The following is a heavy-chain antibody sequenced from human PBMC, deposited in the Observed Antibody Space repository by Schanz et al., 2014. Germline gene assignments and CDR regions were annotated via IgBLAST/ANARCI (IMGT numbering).Heavy chain of an antibody. V-gene: IGHV1-69*02. CDR3: AGAFDSSGYYFDY. D-gene: IGHD3-22*01. CDR2: IIPVLNIA. CDR1: GGTFSRLT. J-gene: IGHJ4*02. Sequence: QVQLVQSGADVKKPGSSVRVSCKASGGTFSRLTFSWVRQAPGQGLEWMGKIIPVLNIATYAQRFQGRVSITADTSTNTAYMELSSLTSEDTAVHYCAGAFDSSGYYFDYWGQGTLVTVSS.